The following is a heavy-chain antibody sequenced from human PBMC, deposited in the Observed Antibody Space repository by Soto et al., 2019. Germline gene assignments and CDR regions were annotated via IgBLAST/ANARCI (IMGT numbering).Heavy chain of an antibody. CDR1: GGSISSGDYY. CDR2: IYYSGST. CDR3: ARRRILAAAGTAPFAFDI. D-gene: IGHD6-13*01. V-gene: IGHV4-30-4*01. J-gene: IGHJ3*02. Sequence: SETLSLTCTVSGGSISSGDYYWSWIRQPPGKGLEWIGYIYYSGSTYYNPSLKSRVTISVDTSKNQFSLKLSSVTAADTAVYYCARRRILAAAGTAPFAFDIWGQGTMVTVSS.